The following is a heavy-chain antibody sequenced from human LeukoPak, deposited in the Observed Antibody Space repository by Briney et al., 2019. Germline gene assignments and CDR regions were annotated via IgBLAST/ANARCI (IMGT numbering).Heavy chain of an antibody. CDR3: ARDANYYYDFWSGYYPLFDY. CDR1: GFTFSSYS. Sequence: GGSLRLSCAASGFTFSSYSMNWVRQAPGKGLEWVSSIGSSSSYIYYADSVKGRFTISRDNAKNSLYLQMNSLRAEDTAVYYCARDANYYYDFWSGYYPLFDYWGQGTLVTVSS. D-gene: IGHD3-3*01. J-gene: IGHJ4*02. V-gene: IGHV3-21*01. CDR2: IGSSSSYI.